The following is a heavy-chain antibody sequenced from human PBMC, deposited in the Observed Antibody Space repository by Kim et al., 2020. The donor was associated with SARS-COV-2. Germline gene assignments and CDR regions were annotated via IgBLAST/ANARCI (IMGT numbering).Heavy chain of an antibody. Sequence: GGSLRLSCAASGFTFSSYAMRWVRQAPGKGLEWVSGISGSGGSTYHADSVKGRFTISRDNSKNTLYLQMNSLRVDDTGVYYCAKDLRDTVVVPGASWDWGQGILVTVSS. CDR3: AKDLRDTVVVPGASWD. CDR1: GFTFSSYA. V-gene: IGHV3-23*01. J-gene: IGHJ4*02. CDR2: ISGSGGST. D-gene: IGHD2-2*01.